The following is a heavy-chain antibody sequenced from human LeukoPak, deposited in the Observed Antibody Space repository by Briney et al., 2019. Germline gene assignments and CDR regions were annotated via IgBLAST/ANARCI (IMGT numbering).Heavy chain of an antibody. CDR2: ITNGGSTI. CDR3: AKGDLLQYYGLTFDY. D-gene: IGHD4-17*01. CDR1: GFTFSDYN. Sequence: RGGSLRLSCAASGFTFSDYNMNWVRQAPGKGLEWVSYITNGGSTIHHADSVKGRFTISRDNAKKTLYLQMNSLRAEDTAVHYCAKGDLLQYYGLTFDYWGQGTLVTVSS. V-gene: IGHV3-11*01. J-gene: IGHJ4*02.